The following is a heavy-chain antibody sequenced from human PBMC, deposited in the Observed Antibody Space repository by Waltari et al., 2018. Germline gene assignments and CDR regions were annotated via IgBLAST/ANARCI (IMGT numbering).Heavy chain of an antibody. Sequence: QVQLQESGPGLVKPSETLSLTCTVSGGSISSYYWSWIRQPPGKGLEWIGYIYYSGSTNYNPSLKSRVTISVDTSKNQFSLKLSSVTAADTAVYYCARDLVYCSSTSCYNDGDAFDIWGQGTMVTVSS. CDR2: IYYSGST. D-gene: IGHD2-2*02. CDR1: GGSISSYY. J-gene: IGHJ3*02. V-gene: IGHV4-59*01. CDR3: ARDLVYCSSTSCYNDGDAFDI.